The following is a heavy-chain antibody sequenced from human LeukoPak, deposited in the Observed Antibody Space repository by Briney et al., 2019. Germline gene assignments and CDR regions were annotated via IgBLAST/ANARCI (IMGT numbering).Heavy chain of an antibody. D-gene: IGHD6-13*01. CDR2: ISYDGNNS. Sequence: PGGSLRLSCAASGFTFSNAWMSWARQAPGKGLEWVALISYDGNNSYYADSVKGRYTISRDNSKNTLYLQMSSLGVEDTAVYYCAKDPFPASIAPAGIVYWGQGTLVTVSS. V-gene: IGHV3-30*18. J-gene: IGHJ4*02. CDR3: AKDPFPASIAPAGIVY. CDR1: GFTFSNAW.